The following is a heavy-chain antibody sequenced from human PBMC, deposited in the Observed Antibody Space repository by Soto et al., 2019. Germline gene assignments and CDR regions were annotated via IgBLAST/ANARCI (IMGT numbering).Heavy chain of an antibody. CDR3: ARGDIVLVPASEGNWFDP. V-gene: IGHV1-46*01. D-gene: IGHD2-2*01. CDR2: INPDAGAT. Sequence: QVLLVQSGAEVKKPGASVTVSCKASAYSFTTYHIHWVRQAPGQGLEWMGLINPDAGATNYAQRFQGRLRLTRDTSTSTVYMELRSLTFDDTAVYYCARGDIVLVPASEGNWFDPWGQGTLVTVSS. J-gene: IGHJ5*02. CDR1: AYSFTTYH.